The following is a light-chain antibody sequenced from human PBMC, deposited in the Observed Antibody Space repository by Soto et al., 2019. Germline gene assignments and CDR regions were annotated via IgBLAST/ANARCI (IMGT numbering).Light chain of an antibody. CDR3: SSYTSSSLWV. V-gene: IGLV2-14*01. J-gene: IGLJ1*01. Sequence: QSALTQPASVSGSPGQSITISCTGTSSDVGGYNYGSWYQQHPGKAPKLMIYDVSNRPSGVSNRFSGSKSGNTASLTISGLQAEDEADYYCSSYTSSSLWVFGTGTKLTVL. CDR2: DVS. CDR1: SSDVGGYNY.